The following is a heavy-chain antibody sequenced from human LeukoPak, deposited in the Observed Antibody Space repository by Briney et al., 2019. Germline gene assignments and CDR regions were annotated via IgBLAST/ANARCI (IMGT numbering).Heavy chain of an antibody. D-gene: IGHD3-3*01. J-gene: IGHJ4*02. CDR3: AKAVRTYLYDFWSGQKAKYYFDY. CDR2: ISGNGGST. V-gene: IGHV3-23*01. Sequence: GGSVRVSCAASGFTFSSYAMSWVRQAPGKGLEWVSAISGNGGSTYYADSVNGRFTISRDNSKNTMYLQMNSLRAEDTAVYYCAKAVRTYLYDFWSGQKAKYYFDYWGQGTLVTVSS. CDR1: GFTFSSYA.